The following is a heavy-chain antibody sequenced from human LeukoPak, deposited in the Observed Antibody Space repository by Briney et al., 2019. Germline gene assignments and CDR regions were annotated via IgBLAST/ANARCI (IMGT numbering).Heavy chain of an antibody. CDR2: INHSGST. V-gene: IGHV4-34*01. CDR3: ARGYGRSGGSCCWFCGAFDI. Sequence: SETLSLTCAVYGGSFSGYYWSWIRQPPGKGLEWIGEINHSGSTNYNPSLKSRVTISVDTSKNQFSLKLSSVTAADTAVYYCARGYGRSGGSCCWFCGAFDIWGQGTMVTVSS. J-gene: IGHJ3*02. D-gene: IGHD2-15*01. CDR1: GGSFSGYY.